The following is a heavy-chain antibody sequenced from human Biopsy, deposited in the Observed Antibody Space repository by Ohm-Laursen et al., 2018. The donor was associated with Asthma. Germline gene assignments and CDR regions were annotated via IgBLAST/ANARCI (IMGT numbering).Heavy chain of an antibody. V-gene: IGHV3-53*01. CDR3: ARGDSSGWSHYHFDY. CDR2: IYSGGTS. CDR1: GFTVSRDH. J-gene: IGHJ4*02. Sequence: SLRLSCAASGFTVSRDHMFWVRQAPGKGLEWVSVIYSGGTSHTADSVRGRFTISRDFSKNTLHLQMHSLRAEDTAVYYCARGDSSGWSHYHFDYWGQGTLVTVSS. D-gene: IGHD6-19*01.